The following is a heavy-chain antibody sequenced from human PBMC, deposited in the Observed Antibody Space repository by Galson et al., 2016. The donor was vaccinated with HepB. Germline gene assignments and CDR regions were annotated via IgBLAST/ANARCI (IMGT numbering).Heavy chain of an antibody. CDR2: INLSGVT. CDR1: GDCFKGYY. J-gene: IGHJ4*02. Sequence: ETLSLPCAASGDCFKGYYCTWFRQSPGRGLEWIGEINLSGVTNFNPSLRSRVSMSVDTSKNQVFLTVTSVTAADTAVYFCARGVDFWGQGTLVIVSS. CDR3: ARGVDF. V-gene: IGHV4-34*01.